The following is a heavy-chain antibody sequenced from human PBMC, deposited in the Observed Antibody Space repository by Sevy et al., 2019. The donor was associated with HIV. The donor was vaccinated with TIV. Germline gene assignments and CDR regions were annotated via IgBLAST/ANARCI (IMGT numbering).Heavy chain of an antibody. J-gene: IGHJ4*02. CDR1: GFTLSTYS. CDR2: ISSSSSYI. Sequence: GGSLRLSCAASGFTLSTYSMNWVRQAPGNGLEWVSSISSSSSYIYYADSVKGRFTISRDNAKNSLYLQMNSLRAEDTAVYYCVRDGGCSSTSCLLYFDYSGQRTLVTVSS. V-gene: IGHV3-21*01. CDR3: VRDGGCSSTSCLLYFDY. D-gene: IGHD2-2*01.